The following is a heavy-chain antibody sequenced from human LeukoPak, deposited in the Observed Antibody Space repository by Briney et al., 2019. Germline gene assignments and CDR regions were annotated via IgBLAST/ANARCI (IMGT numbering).Heavy chain of an antibody. CDR3: ARLYSSSWFDY. V-gene: IGHV4-38-2*01. J-gene: IGHJ4*02. Sequence: SETLSLTCAVSGYSISSGYYWGWIRQPPGKGLEWIGSIYHSGSTYYNPSLKSRVTISVDTSKNQFSLKVSSVIAADTAVYYCARLYSSSWFDYWGQGTLVTVSS. CDR2: IYHSGST. D-gene: IGHD6-13*01. CDR1: GYSISSGYY.